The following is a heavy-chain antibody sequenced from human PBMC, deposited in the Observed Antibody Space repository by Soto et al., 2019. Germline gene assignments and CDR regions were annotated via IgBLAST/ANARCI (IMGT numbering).Heavy chain of an antibody. D-gene: IGHD5-18*01. CDR1: GGTFSSYT. CDR3: ARSNAGDTAMTLGY. V-gene: IGHV1-69*02. Sequence: QVPLVQSGAEVKKPGSSVKVSCKASGGTFSSYTISWVRQAPGQGLEWMGRIIPILGIANYAQKFQGRVTITADKSTSTAYMELSSLRSEDTAVYYGARSNAGDTAMTLGYWGQGTLVTVSS. J-gene: IGHJ4*02. CDR2: IIPILGIA.